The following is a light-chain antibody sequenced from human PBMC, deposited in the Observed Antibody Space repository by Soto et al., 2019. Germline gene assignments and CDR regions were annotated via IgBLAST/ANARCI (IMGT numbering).Light chain of an antibody. CDR3: QQYGSSPSMYT. Sequence: ETVLTQSPDTLSLSPGERATLSCRASQSVSSTYLAWYQQKPGQAPRLLIYGASNRATDIPDRFSGSGSGPDFTLTISRLEPEDFAVYYCQQYGSSPSMYTFGQGTKLEIK. V-gene: IGKV3-20*01. CDR2: GAS. CDR1: QSVSSTY. J-gene: IGKJ2*01.